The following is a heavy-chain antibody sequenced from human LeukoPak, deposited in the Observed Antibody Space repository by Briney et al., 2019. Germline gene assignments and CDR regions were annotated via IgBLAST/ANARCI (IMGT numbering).Heavy chain of an antibody. V-gene: IGHV3-23*01. CDR1: GFTFSSYA. Sequence: GGSLRLSCAASGFTFSSYAMSWVRQAPGKGLEWVSAISGSGGSTYYADSVKGWFTISRDNSKNTLYLQMNSLRAEDTAVYYCAKEVREIGVVILTYYYYYMDVWGKGTTVTVSS. D-gene: IGHD3-22*01. J-gene: IGHJ6*03. CDR2: ISGSGGST. CDR3: AKEVREIGVVILTYYYYYMDV.